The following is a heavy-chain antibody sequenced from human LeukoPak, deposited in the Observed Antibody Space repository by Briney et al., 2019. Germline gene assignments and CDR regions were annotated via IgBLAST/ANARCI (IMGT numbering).Heavy chain of an antibody. D-gene: IGHD3-22*01. J-gene: IGHJ4*02. CDR1: GGSITSVGYN. CDR3: ATSDVIYDSSGYSNDY. CDR2: IYYSGST. Sequence: PSETLSLTCTVSGGSITSVGYNWIWIPQHPGKDLEWIGYIYYSGSTYYNPSLKSRVTISVDTSKNQCYLKLSSVSAADTAVYYCATSDVIYDSSGYSNDYWGQGTLVTVSS. V-gene: IGHV4-31*03.